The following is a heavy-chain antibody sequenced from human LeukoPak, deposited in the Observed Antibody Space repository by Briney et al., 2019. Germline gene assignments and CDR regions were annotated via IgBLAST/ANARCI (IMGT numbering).Heavy chain of an antibody. J-gene: IGHJ4*02. CDR3: ARVYDSSGYIDY. CDR1: GGSISRSDYY. CDR2: IYYTGST. Sequence: NTSETLSLTCSVSGGSISRSDYYWSWIRQPPGKGLEWIGYIYYTGSTYYNPSLKSRVTISVDRSKNQFSLKLSSVTAADTAVYYCARVYDSSGYIDYWGQGTLVTVSS. V-gene: IGHV4-30-4*01. D-gene: IGHD3-22*01.